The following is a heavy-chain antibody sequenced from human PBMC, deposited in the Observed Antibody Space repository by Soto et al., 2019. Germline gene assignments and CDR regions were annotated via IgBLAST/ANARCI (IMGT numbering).Heavy chain of an antibody. D-gene: IGHD6-13*01. V-gene: IGHV4-59*01. CDR3: ARAGEHIAAAGIDY. CDR2: IYYSGST. Sequence: SETLSLTCTVSGGSISSYYWSWIRQPPGKGLEWIGYIYYSGSTNYNPSLKSRVTISVDTSKNQFSLKLSSVTAADTAVYYCARAGEHIAAAGIDYWGQGTLVTVSS. CDR1: GGSISSYY. J-gene: IGHJ4*02.